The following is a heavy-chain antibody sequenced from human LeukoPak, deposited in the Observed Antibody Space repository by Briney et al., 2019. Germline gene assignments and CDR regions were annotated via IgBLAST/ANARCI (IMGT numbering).Heavy chain of an antibody. CDR3: ARSGSGWFDR. CDR2: MYSDGST. D-gene: IGHD6-19*01. V-gene: IGHV3-23*03. Sequence: GGALRVYCGDSDNNLHNYAKSRFRQAPGQGLEGVSVMYSDGSTYYADSVKGRFTISINNSKNTVYLQMNSLRAEDTAIYYCARSGSGWFDRWGQGTLVTVSS. J-gene: IGHJ5*02. CDR1: DNNLHNYA.